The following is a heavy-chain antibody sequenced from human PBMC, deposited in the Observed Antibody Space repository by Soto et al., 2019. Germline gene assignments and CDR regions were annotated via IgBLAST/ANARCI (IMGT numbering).Heavy chain of an antibody. J-gene: IGHJ5*02. CDR1: GGSISSSSYY. CDR3: ARHVFPRLNNWFDP. Sequence: SETLSLTCTVSGGSISSSSYYWGWIRQPPGKGQEWIGSIYYSGSTYYNPSLKSRVTISVDTSKNQFSLKLSSVTAADTAVYYCARHVFPRLNNWFDPWGQGTLVTVSS. CDR2: IYYSGST. V-gene: IGHV4-39*01.